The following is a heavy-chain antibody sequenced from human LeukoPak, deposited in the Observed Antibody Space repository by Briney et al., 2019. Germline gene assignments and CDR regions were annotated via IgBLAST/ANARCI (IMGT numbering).Heavy chain of an antibody. J-gene: IGHJ4*02. Sequence: GGSLRLSCAASGFTFSTYWMHWVRQAPGKGLVWVSRINSDGSSTNYADSVKGRFTISRDNTKNTLYLQMNSLRAEDTAVYYCARARAGGFDYWGQGTLVTVSS. V-gene: IGHV3-74*01. CDR3: ARARAGGFDY. CDR1: GFTFSTYW. D-gene: IGHD3-16*01. CDR2: INSDGSST.